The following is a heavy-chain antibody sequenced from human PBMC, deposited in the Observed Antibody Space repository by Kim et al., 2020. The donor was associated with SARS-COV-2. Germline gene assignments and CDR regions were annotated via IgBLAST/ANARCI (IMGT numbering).Heavy chain of an antibody. CDR1: GFIFSSYG. J-gene: IGHJ4*02. CDR2: IYYDGSNK. V-gene: IGHV3-33*06. D-gene: IGHD3-10*01. Sequence: GGSLRLSCTPSGFIFSSYGMHWVRQAPGKGLEWVAVIYYDGSNKHYADSVKGRFTISRDNSKNTLYLQMNSLRAEDTAVYYCAKEYYGSGSWIKGPFDYWGQGTLVTVSS. CDR3: AKEYYGSGSWIKGPFDY.